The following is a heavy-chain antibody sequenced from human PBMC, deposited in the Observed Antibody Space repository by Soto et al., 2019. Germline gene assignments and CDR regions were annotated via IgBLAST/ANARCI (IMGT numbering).Heavy chain of an antibody. V-gene: IGHV4-59*01. D-gene: IGHD3-22*01. CDR1: GGSISSYY. CDR3: ARIGHYYDSLDLYYFDY. CDR2: IYYSGST. J-gene: IGHJ4*02. Sequence: SETLSLTCTVSGGSISSYYWSWIRQPPGKGLEWIGYIYYSGSTNYNPSLKSRVTISVDTSKNQFSLKPSSVTAADTAVYYCARIGHYYDSLDLYYFDYWGQGTLVTVSS.